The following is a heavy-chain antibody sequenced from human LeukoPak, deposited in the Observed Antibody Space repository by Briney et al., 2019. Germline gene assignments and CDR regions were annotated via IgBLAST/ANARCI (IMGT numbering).Heavy chain of an antibody. J-gene: IGHJ6*02. CDR1: GFTFSSYE. CDR2: ISSSGSTI. D-gene: IGHD3-10*01. CDR3: ARDRWDCYGSGDRYYYYYYGMDV. V-gene: IGHV3-48*03. Sequence: GGSLRLSCAASGFTFSSYEMNWVRQAPGKGLEWVSYISSSGSTIYYADSVKGRFTISRDNAKNSLYLQMNSLRAEDTAVYYCARDRWDCYGSGDRYYYYYYGMDVWGQGTTVTVSS.